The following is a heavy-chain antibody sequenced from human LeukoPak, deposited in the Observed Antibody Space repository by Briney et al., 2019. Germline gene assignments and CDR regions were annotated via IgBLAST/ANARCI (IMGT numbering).Heavy chain of an antibody. Sequence: ASVKVSCKASGGTFSSYAISWVRQAPGQGLEWMGRIFPILGIANYAQKFQGRVTITADKSTSTAYMELSSLRSEDTAVYYCARLHDYGDRDAFDIWGQGTMVTVSS. V-gene: IGHV1-69*04. CDR2: IFPILGIA. CDR3: ARLHDYGDRDAFDI. D-gene: IGHD4-17*01. J-gene: IGHJ3*02. CDR1: GGTFSSYA.